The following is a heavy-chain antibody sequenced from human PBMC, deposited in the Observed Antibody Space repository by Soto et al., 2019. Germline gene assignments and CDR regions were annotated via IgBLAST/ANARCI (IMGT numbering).Heavy chain of an antibody. D-gene: IGHD3-9*01. V-gene: IGHV4-39*01. J-gene: IGHJ5*02. CDR3: ARQNVLRYFDWLWDWFDP. Sequence: QLQLQESGPGLVKPSETLSLTCTVSGGSISSSSYYWGWIRQPPGKGLEWIGSIYYSGSTYYNPSLRSRVTVSVDTSKNQFSLKLSSVTAADTAVYYCARQNVLRYFDWLWDWFDPWGQGTLVTVSS. CDR2: IYYSGST. CDR1: GGSISSSSYY.